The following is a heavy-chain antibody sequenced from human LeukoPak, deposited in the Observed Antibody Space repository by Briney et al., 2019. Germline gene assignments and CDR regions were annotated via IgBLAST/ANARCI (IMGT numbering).Heavy chain of an antibody. CDR2: INQDGSEK. CDR1: GFTFRSYW. D-gene: IGHD3-22*01. CDR3: AKGTEYDSSGTDAFDI. J-gene: IGHJ3*02. Sequence: GGSLRLSCAASGFTFRSYWMSWVRQAPGKGLEWVANINQDGSEKYYVDSVKGRFTISRDNSKNTLYLQMNSLRAEDTAVYYCAKGTEYDSSGTDAFDIWGQGTMVTVSS. V-gene: IGHV3-7*01.